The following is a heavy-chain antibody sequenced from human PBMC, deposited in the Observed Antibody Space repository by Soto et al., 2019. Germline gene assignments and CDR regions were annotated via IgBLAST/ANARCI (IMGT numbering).Heavy chain of an antibody. D-gene: IGHD1-26*01. Sequence: QVQLVQSGAEVKKPGSSVKVSCKASGGTFSSYAISWVRQAPGQGLEWMGGIIPIFGTANYAQKFQGRVTITADESTSTAYMELSSLRSEDTAVYYCARGVVGAKVPRGVPRFDYWGQGTLVTVSS. J-gene: IGHJ4*02. CDR2: IIPIFGTA. CDR1: GGTFSSYA. V-gene: IGHV1-69*12. CDR3: ARGVVGAKVPRGVPRFDY.